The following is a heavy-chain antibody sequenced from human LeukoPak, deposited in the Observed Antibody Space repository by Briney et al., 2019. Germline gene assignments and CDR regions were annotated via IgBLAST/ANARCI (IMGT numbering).Heavy chain of an antibody. CDR3: ARVIKGTGSTAFGFDY. V-gene: IGHV4-59*01. CDR1: GGSISSYY. J-gene: IGHJ4*02. Sequence: SETLSLTCTVSGGSISSYYWSWIRQPPGKGLEWIGYIYYSGSTNYNPSLKSRVTISVDTSKNQFSLKLSSVTAADTAVYYCARVIKGTGSTAFGFDYWGQGTLVTVSS. D-gene: IGHD2-8*02. CDR2: IYYSGST.